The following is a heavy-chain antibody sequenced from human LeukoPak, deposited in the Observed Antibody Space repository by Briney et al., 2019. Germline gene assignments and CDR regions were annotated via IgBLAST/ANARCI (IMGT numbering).Heavy chain of an antibody. D-gene: IGHD6-19*01. CDR1: GFTFSSYS. V-gene: IGHV3-48*01. CDR3: AKLYAFRIAVAGFDY. CDR2: ISSSSSTI. J-gene: IGHJ4*02. Sequence: PGGSLRLSCAASGFTFSSYSMNWVRQAPGKGLEWVSYISSSSSTIYYADSVKGRFTISRDNAKNSLYLQMNSLRAEDTAVYYCAKLYAFRIAVAGFDYWGQGTLVTVSS.